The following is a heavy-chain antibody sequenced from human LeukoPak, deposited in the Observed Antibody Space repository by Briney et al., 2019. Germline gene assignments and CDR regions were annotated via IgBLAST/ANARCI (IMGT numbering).Heavy chain of an antibody. CDR3: AREVDILTVTYAFDI. CDR1: GYTFTSYT. D-gene: IGHD3-9*01. Sequence: GASVKVSCKASGYTFTSYTINWVRQAPGQGLEWMGWMNPNSGNTGYAQKFQGRVTMTRNTSISTAYMELSSLRSEDTAVYYCAREVDILTVTYAFDIWGQGTMVTVSS. CDR2: MNPNSGNT. V-gene: IGHV1-8*02. J-gene: IGHJ3*02.